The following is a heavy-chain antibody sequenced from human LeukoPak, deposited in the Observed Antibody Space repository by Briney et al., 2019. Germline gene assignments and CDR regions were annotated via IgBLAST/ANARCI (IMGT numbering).Heavy chain of an antibody. CDR1: VGSSSGYY. D-gene: IGHD3-10*01. CDR2: INQSGST. J-gene: IGHJ5*02. CDR3: ARRGPPRTMLRGVKSGWFDP. Sequence: SETLSLTCVLYVGSSSGYYWSWIRQPPGKGLEWIGDINQSGSTNYNPSLKSRVTILVDTSKNQFSLKLSSVTAADTAVYYCARRGPPRTMLRGVKSGWFDPWGQGTLVTVSS. V-gene: IGHV4-34*01.